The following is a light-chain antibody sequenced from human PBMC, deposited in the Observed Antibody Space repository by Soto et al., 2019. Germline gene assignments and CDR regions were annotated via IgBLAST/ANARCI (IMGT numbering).Light chain of an antibody. CDR2: VAS. Sequence: AIQMTQSPSSLSASVGDRVTITCRASQGIKNDVGWYQQKAGKAPKLLIHVASTLQSGVPSRFIGSGFGTDVTLTISSLQTEDLATYYCLQDYNYPFTFGQGTKLEI. V-gene: IGKV1-6*01. CDR1: QGIKND. J-gene: IGKJ2*01. CDR3: LQDYNYPFT.